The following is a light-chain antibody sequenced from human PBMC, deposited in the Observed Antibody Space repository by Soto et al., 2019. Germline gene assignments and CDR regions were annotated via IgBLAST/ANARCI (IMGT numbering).Light chain of an antibody. CDR3: SSYSSSSIYV. CDR2: DVG. V-gene: IGLV2-14*01. CDR1: SSDVGAYNY. Sequence: QSALTQPASVSGSPGQSITISCTGTSSDVGAYNYVSWYQQHPGKAPKLMIYDVGTRPSGVSDRFSGSKSGNTASLTISGLQAEDEADYYCSSYSSSSIYVFGTGTKLTVL. J-gene: IGLJ1*01.